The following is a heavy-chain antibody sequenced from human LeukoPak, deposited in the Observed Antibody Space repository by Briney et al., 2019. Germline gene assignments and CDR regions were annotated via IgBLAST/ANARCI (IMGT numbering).Heavy chain of an antibody. V-gene: IGHV1-8*01. D-gene: IGHD5-12*01. CDR2: MNPNSGNT. Sequence: ASVKVSCKASGYTFTSYDINWVRQATGQGLEWMGWMNPNSGNTGYAQKFQGRVTMTRNTSISTAYMELSSLRSANTAVYYCARVRVDPDGYENCDYWGQGTLVTVSS. J-gene: IGHJ4*02. CDR1: GYTFTSYD. CDR3: ARVRVDPDGYENCDY.